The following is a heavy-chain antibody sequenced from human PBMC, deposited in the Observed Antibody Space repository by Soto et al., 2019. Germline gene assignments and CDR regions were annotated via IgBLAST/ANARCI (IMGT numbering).Heavy chain of an antibody. D-gene: IGHD1-26*01. V-gene: IGHV3-23*01. J-gene: IGHJ6*02. CDR1: GFSFRAYA. CDR3: AKQKYAGLSGALDV. CDR2: ISNNGDKT. Sequence: EVQLLQSGGGLVQPGGSLRLSCVASGFSFRAYAMSWVRRAPGKGLEWVSGISNNGDKTDYADSVKGRFTISRDNSMHNLDLQMDSTRAEDTAIYYCAKQKYAGLSGALDVWGQGTTVTVSS.